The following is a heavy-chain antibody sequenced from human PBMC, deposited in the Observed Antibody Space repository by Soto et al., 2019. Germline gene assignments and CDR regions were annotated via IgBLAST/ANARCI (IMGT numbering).Heavy chain of an antibody. Sequence: QVQLVQSGADLKKPGSSVKVSCKASGGSFSNSSISWVRQAPGQGLEWMGGIIPLFGTTNYAQKFRGRVTITADESTSTAYMVMSSLRFEETAVYYCARAHGSSWYTRFDHWGQGTLVTVSS. D-gene: IGHD6-13*01. CDR3: ARAHGSSWYTRFDH. J-gene: IGHJ5*02. V-gene: IGHV1-69*01. CDR2: IIPLFGTT. CDR1: GGSFSNSS.